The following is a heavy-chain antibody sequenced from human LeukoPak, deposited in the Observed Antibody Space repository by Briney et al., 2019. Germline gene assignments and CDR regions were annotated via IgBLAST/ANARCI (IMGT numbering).Heavy chain of an antibody. CDR2: INPNSGGT. CDR3: ARDNYYGSGSYYPTRFDP. J-gene: IGHJ5*02. CDR1: GYTFTGYY. V-gene: IGHV1-2*02. Sequence: GASVKVPCKASGYTFTGYYMHWVRQAPGQGLEWMGWINPNSGGTNYAQKFQGRVTMTRDTSISTAYMELSRLRSDDTAVYYCARDNYYGSGSYYPTRFDPWGQGTLVTVSS. D-gene: IGHD3-10*01.